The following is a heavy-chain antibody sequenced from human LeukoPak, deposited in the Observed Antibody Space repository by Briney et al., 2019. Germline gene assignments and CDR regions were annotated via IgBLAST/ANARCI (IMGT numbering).Heavy chain of an antibody. CDR3: ARDGGGNWYGACDI. D-gene: IGHD1-1*01. V-gene: IGHV3-48*01. J-gene: IGHJ3*02. CDR1: GFTFSSYW. Sequence: GGSLRLSCAASGFTFSSYWMNWARQAPEKGLEWVSYIGGSGDTIYYADSIKGRFTISRDNAKNSVYLQMNNLRAEDTAVYYCARDGGGNWYGACDIWGQGTMVTVSS. CDR2: IGGSGDTI.